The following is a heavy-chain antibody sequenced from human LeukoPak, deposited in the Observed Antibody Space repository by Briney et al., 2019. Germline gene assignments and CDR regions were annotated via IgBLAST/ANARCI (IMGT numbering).Heavy chain of an antibody. Sequence: SETLSLTCTVSGGSISSYYWSWIRQPPGRGLEWIGYMYYSGGTNYNPSLKSRVTISVDTSKNQFSLRLSSVTAADTAVYYCARDRDYLDHWGQGTLVTVSS. J-gene: IGHJ4*02. CDR3: ARDRDYLDH. CDR1: GGSISSYY. V-gene: IGHV4-59*01. CDR2: MYYSGGT.